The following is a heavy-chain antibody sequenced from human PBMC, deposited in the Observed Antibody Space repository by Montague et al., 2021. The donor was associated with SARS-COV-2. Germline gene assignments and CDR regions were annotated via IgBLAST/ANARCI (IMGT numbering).Heavy chain of an antibody. J-gene: IGHJ3*02. Sequence: TLSLTCTVPGGSISSGGYYWSWIRQHPGKGLEWIGYIYYSGSTCYNPSLKSRVTISVDTSKNQFSLKLSSVTAADTAVYYCARVQGITMIVVVIGAFDIWGQGTMVTVSS. CDR3: ARVQGITMIVVVIGAFDI. V-gene: IGHV4-31*03. CDR1: GGSISSGGYY. D-gene: IGHD3-22*01. CDR2: IYYSGST.